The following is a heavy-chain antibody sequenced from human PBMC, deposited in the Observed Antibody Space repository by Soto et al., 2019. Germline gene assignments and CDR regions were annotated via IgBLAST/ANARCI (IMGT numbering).Heavy chain of an antibody. D-gene: IGHD3-10*01. CDR3: ARMTYYYGSGTRGRPSFDY. V-gene: IGHV4-59*12. Sequence: SETLSLTCTVSGGSISSYYWSWIRQPPGKGLEWIGYIYYSGSTNYNPSLKSRVTISVDTSKNQFSLKLSSVTAADTAVYYCARMTYYYGSGTRGRPSFDYWGQGTLVTVS. CDR2: IYYSGST. J-gene: IGHJ4*02. CDR1: GGSISSYY.